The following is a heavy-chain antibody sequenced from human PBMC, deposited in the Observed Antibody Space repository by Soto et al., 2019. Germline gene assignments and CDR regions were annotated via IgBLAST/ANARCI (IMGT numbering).Heavy chain of an antibody. J-gene: IGHJ5*02. CDR1: GYTFTSYG. Sequence: QVQLVQSGAEVKKPGAAVKVSCKASGYTFTSYGISWVRQAPGQGLEWMGWISAYNGNTNYAQKLQGRVTMTTDTTTSPAYMELRSLKADDTAVYYCARAPLIAAAAGWFDPWGQGTLVTVSS. CDR3: ARAPLIAAAAGWFDP. D-gene: IGHD6-13*01. CDR2: ISAYNGNT. V-gene: IGHV1-18*04.